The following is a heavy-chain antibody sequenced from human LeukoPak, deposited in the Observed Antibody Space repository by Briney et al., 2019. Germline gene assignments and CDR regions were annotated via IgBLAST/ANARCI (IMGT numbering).Heavy chain of an antibody. V-gene: IGHV4-4*07. CDR1: GGSISSYY. Sequence: SETLSLTCTVSGGSISSYYWSWIRQPAGKGLEWIGRIYTSGSTNYNPSLKSRVTISVDTSKNQFSLKLSSVTAADTAVYYCASSILGYCSTTSCPYYSYYMDVWGRGTTVTISS. CDR3: ASSILGYCSTTSCPYYSYYMDV. D-gene: IGHD2-2*01. J-gene: IGHJ6*03. CDR2: IYTSGST.